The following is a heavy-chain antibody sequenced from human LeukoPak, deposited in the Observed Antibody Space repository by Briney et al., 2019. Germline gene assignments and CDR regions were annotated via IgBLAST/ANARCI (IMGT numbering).Heavy chain of an antibody. D-gene: IGHD3-16*01. J-gene: IGHJ4*02. CDR3: TRPTWGLHYFDY. CDR1: GFTVSNSG. CDR2: FSHDGSST. V-gene: IGHV3-30-3*01. Sequence: GGSLRLSCAASGFTVSNSGIHWVRQALGKGLEWVAVFSHDGSSTYYADSVKGRFTISRDNSKNTLHLQMNSLRADDTAVYYCTRPTWGLHYFDYWGQGALVTVSS.